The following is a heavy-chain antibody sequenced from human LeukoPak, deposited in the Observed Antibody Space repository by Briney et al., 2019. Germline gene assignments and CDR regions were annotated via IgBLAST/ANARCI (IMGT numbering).Heavy chain of an antibody. CDR2: INHSGST. D-gene: IGHD3-16*02. Sequence: SETLSLTCTVSGGSISSYYWSWIRQPAGKGLEWIGEINHSGSTNYNPSLKSRVTISVDTSKNQFSLKLSSVTAADTAVYYCARSYDYVWGSYRRAPYYFDYWGQGTLVTVSS. V-gene: IGHV4-34*01. J-gene: IGHJ4*02. CDR3: ARSYDYVWGSYRRAPYYFDY. CDR1: GGSISSYY.